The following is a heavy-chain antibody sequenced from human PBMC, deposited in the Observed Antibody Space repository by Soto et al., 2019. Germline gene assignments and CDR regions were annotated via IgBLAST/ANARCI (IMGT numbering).Heavy chain of an antibody. CDR1: GYTLTELS. CDR3: ATTMVYANWFDP. J-gene: IGHJ5*02. Sequence: GASVKVSCKVSGYTLTELSMHWVRQAPGKGLEWMGGFDPEDGETIYAQKFQGRVTMTGDTSTDTAYMELSSLRSEDTAVYYCATTMVYANWFDPWGQGTLVTVS. CDR2: FDPEDGET. D-gene: IGHD2-8*01. V-gene: IGHV1-24*01.